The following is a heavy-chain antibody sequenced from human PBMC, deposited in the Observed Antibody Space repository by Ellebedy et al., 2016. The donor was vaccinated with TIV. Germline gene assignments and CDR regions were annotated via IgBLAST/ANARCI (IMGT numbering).Heavy chain of an antibody. CDR2: ISHSGYT. D-gene: IGHD3-10*01. CDR1: GGSFSGYY. J-gene: IGHJ5*02. V-gene: IGHV4-34*01. Sequence: MPSETLSLTCAVYGGSFSGYYWTWIRQTPGTGLAWIGEISHSGYTNYNPSLKSRVTISVDASKDHFSLKLRSVTAADTAIYYCAAVWLGDSHWFDPWGQGTLVTVSS. CDR3: AAVWLGDSHWFDP.